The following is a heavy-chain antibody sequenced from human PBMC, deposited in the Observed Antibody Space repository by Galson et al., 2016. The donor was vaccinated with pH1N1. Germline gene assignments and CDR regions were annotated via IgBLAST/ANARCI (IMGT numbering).Heavy chain of an antibody. Sequence: SLRLSCAASGITFRSYWMHWVRQAPGKGLVWVSRINSDGSSTGYADSVKGRFTIPRDNAKNTLYLQMNSLRVEDTAVYYCARGGAVAGISTSDYWGLGTLVSVSS. CDR1: GITFRSYW. CDR2: INSDGSST. CDR3: ARGGAVAGISTSDY. J-gene: IGHJ4*02. D-gene: IGHD6-19*01. V-gene: IGHV3-74*01.